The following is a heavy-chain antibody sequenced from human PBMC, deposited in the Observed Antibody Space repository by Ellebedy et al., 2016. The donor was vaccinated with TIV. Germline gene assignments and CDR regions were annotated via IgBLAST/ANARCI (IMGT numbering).Heavy chain of an antibody. CDR1: GFTFTSYS. J-gene: IGHJ3*02. CDR3: ARYRSNAFDI. V-gene: IGHV3-48*02. D-gene: IGHD3-16*02. CDR2: TTSSSQTI. Sequence: GESLKISCVASGFTFTSYSMNWVRQAPGKGLEWIAYTTSSSQTIYYADSVKGRFTISRDNAKNSVFLQMNSLRYEDTAVYYCARYRSNAFDIWGQGTMVTVSS.